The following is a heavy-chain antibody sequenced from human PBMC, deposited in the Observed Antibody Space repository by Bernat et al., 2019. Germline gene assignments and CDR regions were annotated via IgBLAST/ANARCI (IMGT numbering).Heavy chain of an antibody. Sequence: QVQLVESGGGVVQPGRSLRLSCAASGFTFSSYGMHWVRQAPGKGLEWVAVISYDGSNKYYADSVKGRFTISRDNSKTTLYLQMNSLRAEDTAVYYCAKDYVGVGDGYINDAFDIWGQGTMVTVSS. J-gene: IGHJ3*02. CDR3: AKDYVGVGDGYINDAFDI. D-gene: IGHD5-24*01. CDR2: ISYDGSNK. CDR1: GFTFSSYG. V-gene: IGHV3-30*18.